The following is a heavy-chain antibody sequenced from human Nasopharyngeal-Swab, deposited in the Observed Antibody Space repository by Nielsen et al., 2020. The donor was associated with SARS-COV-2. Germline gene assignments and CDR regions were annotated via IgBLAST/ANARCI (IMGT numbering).Heavy chain of an antibody. J-gene: IGHJ3*02. CDR2: IDDNRMT. V-gene: IGHV4-59*02. CDR1: GGSVRSYY. CDR3: AGDNSVFRGEAYDI. Sequence: SETLSLTCSVSGGSVRSYYWAWIRQPPGKGLEWIGHIDDNRMTKYNPSLKGRVTTSVDTSRRLISLKLTSVTTADTAVYYCAGDNSVFRGEAYDIWGQGTMVTVSS. D-gene: IGHD3-10*01.